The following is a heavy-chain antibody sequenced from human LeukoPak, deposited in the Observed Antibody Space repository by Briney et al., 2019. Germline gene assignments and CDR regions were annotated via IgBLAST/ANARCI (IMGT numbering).Heavy chain of an antibody. D-gene: IGHD5-18*01. J-gene: IGHJ4*02. CDR2: ISYDGSNK. CDR3: ARAGYSYGPFDY. Sequence: GGSLRLSCAASGLTFSSYAMQWVRQAPGKGLEWVAVISYDGSNKYYADSAKGRFTISRDNSKNTLYLQMNSLRAEDTAVYYCARAGYSYGPFDYWGQGTLVTVPS. CDR1: GLTFSSYA. V-gene: IGHV3-30-3*01.